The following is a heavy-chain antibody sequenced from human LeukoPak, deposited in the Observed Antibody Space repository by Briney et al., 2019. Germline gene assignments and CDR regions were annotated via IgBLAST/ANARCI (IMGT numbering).Heavy chain of an antibody. CDR2: INAGNGNT. J-gene: IGHJ4*02. Sequence: ASVKVSCKASGYTFTSYAMHWVRQAPGQRLEWIGWINAGNGNTKYSQKFQGRVTITRDTSASTAYMELSSLRSEDTAVYYCARDGVRGSHPTGGDYWGQGTLVTVSS. D-gene: IGHD1-26*01. V-gene: IGHV1-3*01. CDR3: ARDGVRGSHPTGGDY. CDR1: GYTFTSYA.